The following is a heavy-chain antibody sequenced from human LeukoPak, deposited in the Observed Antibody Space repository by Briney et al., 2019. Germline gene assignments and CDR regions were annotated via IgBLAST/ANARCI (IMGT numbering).Heavy chain of an antibody. V-gene: IGHV4-59*11. CDR3: ARDGYNFGYFDY. Sequence: SETLSLTCTVSGGSISTHNWKWIRQTPGKGLEWIGYVYYNGGTRSNTSLRTRLTISVDTSKTQFSLSLRSVTAADTAVYFCARDGYNFGYFDYWGQGILVTVSS. CDR1: GGSISTHN. D-gene: IGHD5-24*01. J-gene: IGHJ4*02. CDR2: VYYNGGT.